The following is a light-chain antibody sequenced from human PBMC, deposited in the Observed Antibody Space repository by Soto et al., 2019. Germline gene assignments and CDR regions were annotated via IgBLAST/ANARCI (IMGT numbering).Light chain of an antibody. Sequence: VLTQPPSASGTPGQTVTISCSGSSSNIGSHSVNWYQQLPGTAPKLIIYKNNQRPSGVPDRFSDSKSGTSASLAISGLQSGDEADYYCAAWDDSLNGPVFGGGT. V-gene: IGLV1-44*01. CDR2: KNN. CDR3: AAWDDSLNGPV. CDR1: SSNIGSHS. J-gene: IGLJ3*02.